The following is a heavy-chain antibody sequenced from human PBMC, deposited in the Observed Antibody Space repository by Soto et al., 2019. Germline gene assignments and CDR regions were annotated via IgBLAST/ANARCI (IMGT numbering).Heavy chain of an antibody. CDR1: GGSISSYY. CDR3: AAALGARSYYYYGMDV. V-gene: IGHV4-59*01. J-gene: IGHJ6*02. Sequence: SETLSLTCTVSGGSISSYYWSWIRQPPGKGLEWIGDIYYSGSTNYNPSLKSRVTISVDTSKNQFSLKLSSVTAADTAVYYCAAALGARSYYYYGMDVWGQGTTVTSP. CDR2: IYYSGST. D-gene: IGHD1-26*01.